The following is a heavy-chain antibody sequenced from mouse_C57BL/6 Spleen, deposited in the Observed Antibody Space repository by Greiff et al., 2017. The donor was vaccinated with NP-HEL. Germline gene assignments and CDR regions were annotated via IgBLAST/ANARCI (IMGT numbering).Heavy chain of an antibody. J-gene: IGHJ1*03. Sequence: VQLKESGGGLVQPGGSLSLSCAASGFTFTDYYMSWVRQPPGKALEWLGFIRNKANGYTTEYSASVKGRFTISRDNSQSILYLQMNALRAEDSATYYCARSTVDWYFDVWGTGTTVTVSS. CDR2: IRNKANGYTT. CDR3: ARSTVDWYFDV. V-gene: IGHV7-3*01. CDR1: GFTFTDYY.